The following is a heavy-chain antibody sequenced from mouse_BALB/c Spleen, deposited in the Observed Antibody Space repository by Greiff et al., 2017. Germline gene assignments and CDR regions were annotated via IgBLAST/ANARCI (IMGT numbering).Heavy chain of an antibody. CDR3: VRHYSHYYGTWYFDV. CDR2: IRSKSNNYAT. Sequence: EVQRVESGGGLVQPKGSLKLSCAASGFTFNTYAMNWVRQAPGKGLEWVARIRSKSNNYATYYADSVKDRFTISRDDSQSMLYLQMNNLKTEDTAMYYCVRHYSHYYGTWYFDVWGAGTTVTVSS. D-gene: IGHD1-1*01. V-gene: IGHV10-1*02. J-gene: IGHJ1*01. CDR1: GFTFNTYA.